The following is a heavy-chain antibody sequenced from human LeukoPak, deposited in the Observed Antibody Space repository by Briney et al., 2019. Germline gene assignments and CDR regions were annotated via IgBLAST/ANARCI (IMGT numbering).Heavy chain of an antibody. CDR2: MYSDGSA. D-gene: IGHD6-19*01. CDR3: ARTIAMTGIDYFDQ. CDR1: GFTVSSNY. J-gene: IGHJ4*02. V-gene: IGHV3-53*01. Sequence: PGGSLRLSCAASGFTVSSNYMSWVRQALGKGLEWVSVMYSDGSAYYADSVKGRFTISRDNSKNRLFLQMNSLRAEDTAVYFCARTIAMTGIDYFDQWGQGTLVTVS.